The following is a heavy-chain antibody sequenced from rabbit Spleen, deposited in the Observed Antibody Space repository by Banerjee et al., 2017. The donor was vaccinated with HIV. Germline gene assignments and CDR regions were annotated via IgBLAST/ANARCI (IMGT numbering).Heavy chain of an antibody. J-gene: IGHJ6*01. CDR2: MNTETGKG. D-gene: IGHD8-1*01. CDR1: GFSFSDRDV. CDR3: ARDTGTSFSTYGMDL. V-gene: IGHV1S45*01. Sequence: EQLEESGGGLVKPGGSLTLTCVASGFSFSDRDVMCWVRQAPGKGLEWIACMNTETGKGVYANWAKGRFAISKTPTTTVTLQMTSLTVADTATYFCARDTGTSFSTYGMDLWGPGTLVTVS.